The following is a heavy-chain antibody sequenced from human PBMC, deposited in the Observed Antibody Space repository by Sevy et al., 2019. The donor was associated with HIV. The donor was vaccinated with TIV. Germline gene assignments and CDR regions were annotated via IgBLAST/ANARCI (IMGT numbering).Heavy chain of an antibody. CDR1: GFTFSSYA. Sequence: GGSLRLSCAASGFTFSSYAMSWVRQAPGKGLEWVSAISGSGGSTYYANSVKGRFTISRDNSKNTWYLQMNSLRAEETAVYYCAKGSDYYDSSGYEGGYYFDYWGQGTLVTVSS. CDR3: AKGSDYYDSSGYEGGYYFDY. J-gene: IGHJ4*02. V-gene: IGHV3-23*01. D-gene: IGHD3-22*01. CDR2: ISGSGGST.